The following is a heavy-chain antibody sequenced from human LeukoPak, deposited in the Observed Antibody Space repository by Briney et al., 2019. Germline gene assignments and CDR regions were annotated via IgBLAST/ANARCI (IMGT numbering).Heavy chain of an antibody. CDR2: MNPNSGNT. J-gene: IGHJ6*02. Sequence: GASVTVSCKASGYTFTSYDINWVRQATGQGLEWMGWMNPNSGNTGYAQKFQGRVTMTRNTSISTAYMELSSLRSEDTAVYYCARGTEPLRYFDWLLSSNYYGMDVWGQGTTVTVS. V-gene: IGHV1-8*01. CDR3: ARGTEPLRYFDWLLSSNYYGMDV. D-gene: IGHD3-9*01. CDR1: GYTFTSYD.